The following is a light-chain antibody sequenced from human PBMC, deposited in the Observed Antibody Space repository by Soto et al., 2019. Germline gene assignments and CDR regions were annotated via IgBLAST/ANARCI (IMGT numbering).Light chain of an antibody. J-gene: IGKJ2*01. V-gene: IGKV3-15*01. CDR3: QQYYDWPPYT. CDR2: GAS. CDR1: QSVSNN. Sequence: EIVMTQSPATLSVSPGERATLSCRASQSVSNNLAWYQQKPSQAPRLLIYGASTRATGIPARFSGSGSGTEFTLTISSLQSEDFALYYCQQYYDWPPYTFGQGTKLEIK.